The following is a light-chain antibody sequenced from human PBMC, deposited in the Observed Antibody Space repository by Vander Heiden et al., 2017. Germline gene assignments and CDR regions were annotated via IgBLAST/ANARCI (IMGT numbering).Light chain of an antibody. Sequence: SALTQPPSASGSPGQSVTISCTGTSSDVGGYRYVSWYQQHPDRAPQLVIFEVTKRPSGVPARFTGSKSGNTDSLTVSGVQPDDEAIYYCASYAGNNDLIFGGGTKLTVL. CDR2: EVT. J-gene: IGLJ2*01. CDR1: SSDVGGYRY. CDR3: ASYAGNNDLI. V-gene: IGLV2-8*01.